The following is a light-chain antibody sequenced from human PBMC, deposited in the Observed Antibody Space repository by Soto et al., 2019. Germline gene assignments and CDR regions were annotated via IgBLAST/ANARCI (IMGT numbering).Light chain of an antibody. CDR1: QSVRSNF. CDR3: QRYDSLRT. CDR2: GAS. Sequence: EIVLTQSPGTLSLSPGERATLSCRASQSVRSNFLAWYQQKPGQAPRLLIYGASNRATSIPDRFSGSGSGTDFTLTITRLEPEDFAMYYCQRYDSLRTFGQGTKVEI. J-gene: IGKJ1*01. V-gene: IGKV3-20*01.